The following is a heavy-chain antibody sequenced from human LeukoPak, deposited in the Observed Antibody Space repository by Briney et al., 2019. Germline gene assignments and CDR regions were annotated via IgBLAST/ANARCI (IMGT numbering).Heavy chain of an antibody. CDR3: ARVHPHYYYDSSGYYNYFDY. J-gene: IGHJ4*02. D-gene: IGHD3-22*01. CDR1: GYSSSSGYY. CDR2: IYHSVST. V-gene: IGHV4-38-2*02. Sequence: SETLSLTCTVSGYSSSSGYYWGWIRQPPGKVLEWIGSIYHSVSTYYNPSLKSRVTISVDTSKNQFSLKLSSVTAADTAVYYCARVHPHYYYDSSGYYNYFDYWGQGTLVTVSS.